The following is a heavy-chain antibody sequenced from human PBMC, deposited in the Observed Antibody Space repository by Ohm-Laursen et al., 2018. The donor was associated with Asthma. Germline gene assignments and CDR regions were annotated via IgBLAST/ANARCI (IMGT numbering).Heavy chain of an antibody. CDR3: ARDLDYDFWSGYYYYYYYYGMDV. V-gene: IGHV3-30*03. J-gene: IGHJ6*02. CDR2: ISYDGSNK. Sequence: SLRLSCAATGFTFSSYGMHWVRQAPGKGLEWVAVISYDGSNKYYADSVKGRFTISRDNSKNTLYLQMNSLRAEDTAVYYCARDLDYDFWSGYYYYYYYYGMDVWGQGTTVTVSS. CDR1: GFTFSSYG. D-gene: IGHD3-3*01.